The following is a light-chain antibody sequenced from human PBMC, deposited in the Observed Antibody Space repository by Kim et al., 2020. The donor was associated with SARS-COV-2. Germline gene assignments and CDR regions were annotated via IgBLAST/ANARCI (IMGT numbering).Light chain of an antibody. Sequence: PSYLSASVGDRVTITCQASQDITNYLNWYQQKPGEAPKLLICDASNLETGVPSRFSGSGSGTDFTFTISSLQPEDIATYYCQQFRTFGQGTKLEI. CDR3: QQFRT. CDR2: DAS. J-gene: IGKJ2*02. CDR1: QDITNY. V-gene: IGKV1-33*01.